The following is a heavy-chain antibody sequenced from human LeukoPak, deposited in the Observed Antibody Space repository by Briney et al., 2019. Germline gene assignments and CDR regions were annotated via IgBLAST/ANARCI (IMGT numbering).Heavy chain of an antibody. CDR2: ISAYNGNT. CDR3: ARGLGGSGSYFLTFDY. Sequence: ASVKVSCKASGYTFTSYSINWVRQAPGQGLEWMGWISAYNGNTKYAQKVQGRVTMTTDTSTSTAYMEPRSLRSDDTAVYYCARGLGGSGSYFLTFDYWGQGTLVTVSS. D-gene: IGHD1-26*01. J-gene: IGHJ4*02. CDR1: GYTFTSYS. V-gene: IGHV1-18*01.